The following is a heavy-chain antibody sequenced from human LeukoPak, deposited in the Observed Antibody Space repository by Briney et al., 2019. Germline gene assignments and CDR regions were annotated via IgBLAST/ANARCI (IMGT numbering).Heavy chain of an antibody. CDR3: ARTVYDFWSGYFDYFDY. CDR2: LGTSGNT. CDR1: GFTFSAYA. Sequence: GGSLRLSCAASGFTFSAYAMSWVRQAPGKGLEWVSTLGTSGNTYYADSVKGRFTISRDNAKNSLYLQMNSLRAEDTAVYYCARTVYDFWSGYFDYFDYWGQGTLVTVSS. V-gene: IGHV3-23*01. J-gene: IGHJ4*02. D-gene: IGHD3-3*01.